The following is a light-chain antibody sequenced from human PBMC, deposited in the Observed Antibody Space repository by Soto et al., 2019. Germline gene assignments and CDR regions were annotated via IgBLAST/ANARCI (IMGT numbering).Light chain of an antibody. Sequence: MVLKQARGSMTLTQGERATLSCRASQSVSSYLAWYQQKPGQAPRLLIYDASNRVTGIPARFSGSGSGTDFTLTISSLEPEDFAVYYCQQRSNWPRTFGQGTKVDIK. J-gene: IGKJ1*01. CDR3: QQRSNWPRT. V-gene: IGKV3-11*01. CDR2: DAS. CDR1: QSVSSY.